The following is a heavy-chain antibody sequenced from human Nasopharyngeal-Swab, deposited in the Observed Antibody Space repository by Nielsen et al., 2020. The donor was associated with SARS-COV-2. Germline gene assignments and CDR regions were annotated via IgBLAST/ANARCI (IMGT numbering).Heavy chain of an antibody. Sequence: PGKGLEWIGEIYHSGRTNYNPSLKSRVTITVDKSKNQFSMMLSSVTAADTAVYYCASQIAARFDYWGQGTLVTVSS. CDR3: ASQIAARFDY. V-gene: IGHV4-4*02. J-gene: IGHJ4*02. CDR2: IYHSGRT. D-gene: IGHD6-6*01.